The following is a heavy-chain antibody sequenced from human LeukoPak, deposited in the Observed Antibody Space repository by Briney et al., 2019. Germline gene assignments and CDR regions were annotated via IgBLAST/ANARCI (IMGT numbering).Heavy chain of an antibody. D-gene: IGHD4-11*01. V-gene: IGHV4-61*02. Sequence: SQTLSLTCTVSGGSISSGSHYWSWIRQPAGKGLEWIGRIYTSGSTNYNPSLKSRVTISVDTSKNQFSLKLSSVTAADTAVYYCARDPAGLQYYYYYMDVWGKGTTVTVSS. CDR1: GGSISSGSHY. J-gene: IGHJ6*03. CDR3: ARDPAGLQYYYYYMDV. CDR2: IYTSGST.